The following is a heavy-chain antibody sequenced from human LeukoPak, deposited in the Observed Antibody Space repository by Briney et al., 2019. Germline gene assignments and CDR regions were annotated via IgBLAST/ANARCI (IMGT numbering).Heavy chain of an antibody. CDR3: ARVPAAIRHYYYYYGMDV. Sequence: ASVKVSCKASGYTFTSYDINWVRQATGQGLEWMGWMNPNSGNTGYAQKFQGRVTMTRNTSISTAYMELSSLRSEDNAVYYCARVPAAIRHYYYYYGMDVWGQGTTVTVSS. CDR1: GYTFTSYD. J-gene: IGHJ6*02. CDR2: MNPNSGNT. D-gene: IGHD2-2*02. V-gene: IGHV1-8*01.